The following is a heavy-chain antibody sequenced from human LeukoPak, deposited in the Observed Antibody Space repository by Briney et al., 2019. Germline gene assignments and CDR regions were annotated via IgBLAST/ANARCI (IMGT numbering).Heavy chain of an antibody. D-gene: IGHD2-2*02. CDR3: ARDRCSSTSCYTLYY. CDR2: ISYDGSNK. J-gene: IGHJ4*02. V-gene: IGHV3-30-3*01. Sequence: GGSLRLSRAASGFTFSSYAMHWVRQAPGKGLEWVAVISYDGSNKYYADSVKGRFTISRDNSKNTLYLQMNSLRAEDTAVYYCARDRCSSTSCYTLYYWGQGTLVTVSS. CDR1: GFTFSSYA.